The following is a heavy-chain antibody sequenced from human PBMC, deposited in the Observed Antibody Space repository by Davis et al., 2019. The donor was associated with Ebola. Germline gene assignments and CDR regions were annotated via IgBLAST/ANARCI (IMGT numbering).Heavy chain of an antibody. V-gene: IGHV3-30-3*01. CDR1: GFTFSGSA. CDR2: ISYDGSNK. D-gene: IGHD5-24*01. CDR3: ARGLRWLQPNFDY. Sequence: GGSLRLSCAASGFTFSGSAMHWVRQAPGKGLEWVTVISYDGSNKYYADSVKGRFTISRDNSKNTLYLQMNSLRAEDTAVYYCARGLRWLQPNFDYWGQGTLVTVSS. J-gene: IGHJ4*02.